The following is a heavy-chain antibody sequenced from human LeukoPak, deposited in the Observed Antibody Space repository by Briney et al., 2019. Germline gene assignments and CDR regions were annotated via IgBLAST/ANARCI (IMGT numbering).Heavy chain of an antibody. V-gene: IGHV3-9*03. CDR2: ISWNSGNI. D-gene: IGHD3-10*01. Sequence: GGSLRLSCAASGFTFDDYAMHWVRQAPGKGLEWVSGISWNSGNIDYADSVKGRFTISRDNAKNSLYLQMNSLRAEDMALYYCAKASGSYYYYYIDVWGRGTTVTVSS. J-gene: IGHJ6*03. CDR3: AKASGSYYYYYIDV. CDR1: GFTFDDYA.